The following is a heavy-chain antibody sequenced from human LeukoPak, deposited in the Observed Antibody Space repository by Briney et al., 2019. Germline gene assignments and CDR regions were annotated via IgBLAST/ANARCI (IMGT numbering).Heavy chain of an antibody. V-gene: IGHV1-18*01. CDR2: ISAYNGNT. Sequence: ASVTVSCKASGYTFTSYGISWVRQAPGQGLEWMGWISAYNGNTNYAQKLQGRVTMTTDTSTSTAYMELRSLRSDDTAVYYCARMGGYCSSTSCYTGAFDIWGQGTMVTVSS. CDR1: GYTFTSYG. J-gene: IGHJ3*02. CDR3: ARMGGYCSSTSCYTGAFDI. D-gene: IGHD2-2*02.